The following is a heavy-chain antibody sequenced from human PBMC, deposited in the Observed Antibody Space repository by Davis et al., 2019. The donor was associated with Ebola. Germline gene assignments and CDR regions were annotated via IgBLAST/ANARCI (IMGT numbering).Heavy chain of an antibody. Sequence: GESLKISCAASGFTVSSNYMSWVRQAPGKGLEWVSVIYSGGSTYYADSVKGRFTISRDNSKNTLYLQMNSLKTEDTAVYYCTSTAGTNDYWGQGTLVTVSS. CDR3: TSTAGTNDY. CDR2: IYSGGST. J-gene: IGHJ4*02. V-gene: IGHV3-53*01. CDR1: GFTVSSNY. D-gene: IGHD6-13*01.